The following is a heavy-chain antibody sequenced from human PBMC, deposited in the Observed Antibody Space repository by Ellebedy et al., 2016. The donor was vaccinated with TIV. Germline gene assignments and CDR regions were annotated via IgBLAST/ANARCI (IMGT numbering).Heavy chain of an antibody. D-gene: IGHD1-14*01. Sequence: AASVKVSCKASGYTFTSYYMHWVRQAPGQGLEWMGGIIPIFGTANYAQKFQGRVTITADESTSTAYMELSSLRSEDTAVYYCGIGDQTTRDFDYWGQGTLVTVSS. CDR1: GYTFTSYY. CDR3: GIGDQTTRDFDY. J-gene: IGHJ4*02. V-gene: IGHV1-69*13. CDR2: IIPIFGTA.